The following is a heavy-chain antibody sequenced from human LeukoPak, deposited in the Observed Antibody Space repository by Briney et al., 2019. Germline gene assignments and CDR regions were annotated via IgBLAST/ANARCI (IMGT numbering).Heavy chain of an antibody. Sequence: SGPTLVKPTQTLTLTCTSSGISLSNSGGSVGWIRQPPGKALESLALIYWDDDNRYSPSLKSRLTITNDTSKNQVVLTITNMAPVDTAIYYCAHSFRGLWIGEPLHFDYWGQGTLVTVSS. J-gene: IGHJ4*02. CDR3: AHSFRGLWIGEPLHFDY. CDR1: GISLSNSGGS. CDR2: IYWDDDN. D-gene: IGHD3-10*01. V-gene: IGHV2-5*02.